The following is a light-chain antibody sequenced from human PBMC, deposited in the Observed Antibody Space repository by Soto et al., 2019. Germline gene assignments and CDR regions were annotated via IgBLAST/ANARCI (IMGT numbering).Light chain of an antibody. Sequence: QSVLTQPPSASGSPGQSVTISCTGTSSDVGTYNYVSWHQQHPGKAPKLLIYEVSKRPSGVPDRFSGSKSGNTASLTVSGLQAEDEADYYCISYARSNTYVFGTGTKVTVL. J-gene: IGLJ1*01. V-gene: IGLV2-8*01. CDR3: ISYARSNTYV. CDR1: SSDVGTYNY. CDR2: EVS.